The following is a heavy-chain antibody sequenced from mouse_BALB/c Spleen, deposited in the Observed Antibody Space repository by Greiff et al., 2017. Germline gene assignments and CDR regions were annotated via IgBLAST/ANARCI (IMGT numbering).Heavy chain of an antibody. Sequence: EVQLQQSGPGLVKPSQSLSLTCSVTGYSITSGYYWNWIRQFPGNKLEWMGYISYDGSNNYNPSLKNRISITRDTSKNQFFLKLNSVTTEDTATYYCARYYYGFPSYFDYWGQGTTLTVSS. V-gene: IGHV3-6*02. D-gene: IGHD1-1*01. CDR1: GYSITSGYY. CDR3: ARYYYGFPSYFDY. J-gene: IGHJ2*01. CDR2: ISYDGSN.